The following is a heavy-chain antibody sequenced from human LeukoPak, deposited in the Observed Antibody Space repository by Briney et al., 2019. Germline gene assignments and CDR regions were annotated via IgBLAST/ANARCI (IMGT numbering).Heavy chain of an antibody. CDR1: GGSISSYY. V-gene: IGHV4-59*08. D-gene: IGHD5-18*01. CDR3: ARQSLRNTAMVFGY. Sequence: SETLSLTCTVSGGSISSYYWSWIRQPPGKGLEWIGYIYYSGSTNYNPSLKSRGTISVDTSKNQFSLKLSSVTAADTAVYYCARQSLRNTAMVFGYWGQGTLVTVSS. CDR2: IYYSGST. J-gene: IGHJ4*02.